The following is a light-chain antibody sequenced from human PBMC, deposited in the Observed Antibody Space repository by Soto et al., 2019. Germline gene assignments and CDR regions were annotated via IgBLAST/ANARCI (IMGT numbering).Light chain of an antibody. CDR3: QQYNSYPWT. CDR2: KAS. J-gene: IGKJ1*01. V-gene: IGKV1-5*03. CDR1: QSISTW. Sequence: DIQMTQSPSTLSASVGDRVTITCRASQSISTWLAWYQQKPGKAPKVLIYKASSLESGVPSRFSGSGSGTEFTLTISSLQPDDFATYHCQQYNSYPWTFGQGTRWIS.